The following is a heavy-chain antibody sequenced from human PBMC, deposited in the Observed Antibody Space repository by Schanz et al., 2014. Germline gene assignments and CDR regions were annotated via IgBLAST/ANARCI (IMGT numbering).Heavy chain of an antibody. CDR3: ARGTDWNLHY. J-gene: IGHJ4*02. D-gene: IGHD1-1*01. V-gene: IGHV3-33*01. CDR1: GFAFSVYG. Sequence: GQLAESGGVLVQPGGSLRLSCAASGFAFSVYGMHWVRQAPGKGPEWVAVIWSDGSTKYYADSVKGRFTVSRDSGQNSLYLQMNSLRAGDTAVYYCARGTDWNLHYWGQGALVTVSS. CDR2: IWSDGSTK.